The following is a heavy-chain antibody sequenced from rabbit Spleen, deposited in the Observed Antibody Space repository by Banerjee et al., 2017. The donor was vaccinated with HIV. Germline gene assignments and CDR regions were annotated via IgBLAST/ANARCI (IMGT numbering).Heavy chain of an antibody. CDR3: ARTDDAPDNHFDL. Sequence: QQQLVESGGGLVKPGASLTLTCKSSGFSFSYKAVMCWVRQAPGKGLEWIACITAITGKAVYANWAKGRATFSKTTSTTLTLQVTSLTATDTATYFCARTDDAPDNHFDLWGQGTLVTVS. V-gene: IGHV1S45*01. CDR2: ITAITGKA. D-gene: IGHD2-1*01. CDR1: GFSFSYKAV. J-gene: IGHJ4*01.